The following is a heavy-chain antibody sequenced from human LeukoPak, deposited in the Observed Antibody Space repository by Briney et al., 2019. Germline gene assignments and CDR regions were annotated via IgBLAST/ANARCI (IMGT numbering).Heavy chain of an antibody. J-gene: IGHJ5*02. CDR2: IDDDGAGT. Sequence: SGGSLRLSRAASGFPFSGYWMHWVRQAPGKGLVWVSRIDDDGAGTTYADSVKGRFTISRDNAKNTLYLQMNSLRVEDTAVYYCARRASGYDAWGQGTLVTVCS. CDR3: ARRASGYDA. V-gene: IGHV3-74*01. CDR1: GFPFSGYW. D-gene: IGHD5-12*01.